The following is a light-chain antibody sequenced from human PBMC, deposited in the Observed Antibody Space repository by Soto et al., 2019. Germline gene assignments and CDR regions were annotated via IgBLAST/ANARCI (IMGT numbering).Light chain of an antibody. CDR1: QGISSY. CDR3: LQHNSYWT. Sequence: DIQLTQSPSFLSASVGDRVTITCRASQGISSYLAWYQKKPGKAPKLLMYAASTLQSGVPSRFSGSGSGTEFTLTISSLQPEDFATYYCLQHNSYWTFGQGTKVDIK. CDR2: AAS. J-gene: IGKJ1*01. V-gene: IGKV1-9*01.